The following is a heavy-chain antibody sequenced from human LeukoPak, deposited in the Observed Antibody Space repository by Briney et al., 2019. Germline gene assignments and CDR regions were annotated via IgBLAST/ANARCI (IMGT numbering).Heavy chain of an antibody. CDR1: GFTFSSYG. CDR2: IWYDGSNK. V-gene: IGHV3-33*01. Sequence: PGGSLRLSCAASGFTFSSYGMHWVRQAPGKGLEWVAVIWYDGSNKYYADSVKGRFTISRDNSKNTLYLQMNSLRADDTAVYYCARGYCTNGVCYETFDYWGQGTLVTVSS. CDR3: ARGYCTNGVCYETFDY. D-gene: IGHD2-8*01. J-gene: IGHJ4*02.